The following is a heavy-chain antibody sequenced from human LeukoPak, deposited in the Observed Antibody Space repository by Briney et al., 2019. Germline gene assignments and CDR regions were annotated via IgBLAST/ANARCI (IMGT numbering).Heavy chain of an antibody. V-gene: IGHV3-30-3*01. CDR3: ARATRTLEGGPPADYYYYGMDV. CDR1: GFTFSSYA. J-gene: IGHJ6*02. CDR2: ISYDGSNK. D-gene: IGHD2-15*01. Sequence: GRSLRLSCAASGFTFSSYAMHWVRQAPGKGLEWVAVISYDGSNKYYADSVKGRFTISRDNSKNTLYLQVNSLRAEDTAVYYCARATRTLEGGPPADYYYYGMDVWGQGTTVTVSS.